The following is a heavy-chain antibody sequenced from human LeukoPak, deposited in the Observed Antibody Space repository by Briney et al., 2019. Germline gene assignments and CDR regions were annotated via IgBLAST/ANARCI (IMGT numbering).Heavy chain of an antibody. V-gene: IGHV1-8*03. D-gene: IGHD3-22*01. J-gene: IGHJ4*02. Sequence: ASAKVSCKASGYTFTSYDINWVRQATGQGLEWMGWMNPNSGNTGYAQKFQGRVTITRNTSISTAYMELSSLRSEDTAVYYCARGTSYDSDRTLDYWGQGTLVTVSS. CDR3: ARGTSYDSDRTLDY. CDR1: GYTFTSYD. CDR2: MNPNSGNT.